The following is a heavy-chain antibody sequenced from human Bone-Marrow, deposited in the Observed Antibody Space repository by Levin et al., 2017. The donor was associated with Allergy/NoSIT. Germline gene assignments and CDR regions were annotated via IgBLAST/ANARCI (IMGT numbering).Heavy chain of an antibody. CDR3: ARDRRDGYHYGSIQY. CDR1: GYTFFSYG. Sequence: VASVKVSCKTSGYTFFSYGINWLRQAPGQGLEWMGWISNHNGNTLYEEKFQGKVTISKDTSTSTAYMEVRSLTSDDTAVYYCARDRRDGYHYGSIQYWGQGTLIAVSS. J-gene: IGHJ1*01. CDR2: ISNHNGNT. V-gene: IGHV1-18*01. D-gene: IGHD3-10*01.